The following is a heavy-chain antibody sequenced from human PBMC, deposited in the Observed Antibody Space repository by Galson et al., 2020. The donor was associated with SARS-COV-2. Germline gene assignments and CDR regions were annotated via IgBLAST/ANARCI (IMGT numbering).Heavy chain of an antibody. CDR2: VIYTGST. V-gene: IGHV4-39*01. CDR3: ARRGDTAAWFY. CDR1: GGSISSRRYY. D-gene: IGHD3-22*01. J-gene: IGHJ4*02. Sequence: SETLSLTCSVSGGSISSRRYYWGWIRQPPGQGLEWIASVIYTGSTSYNPSLKSRVTISVDTSKNQFSLRVTSVTAADTAVYYCARRGDTAAWFYWGQGALVTVSS.